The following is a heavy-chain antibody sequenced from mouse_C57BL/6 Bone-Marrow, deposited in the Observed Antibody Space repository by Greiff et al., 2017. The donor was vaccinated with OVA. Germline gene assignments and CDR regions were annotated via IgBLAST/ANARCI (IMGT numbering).Heavy chain of an antibody. V-gene: IGHV10-1*01. CDR2: IRSKSNNYAT. Sequence: GGGLVQPKGSLKLSCAASGFSFNTYAMNWVRQAPGKGLEWVARIRSKSNNYATYYADSVKDRFTISRDDSESMLYLQMNNLKTEDTAVYYCVGIYYGNYDYLDYWGQGTTLTVSS. CDR1: GFSFNTYA. CDR3: VGIYYGNYDYLDY. D-gene: IGHD2-1*01. J-gene: IGHJ2*01.